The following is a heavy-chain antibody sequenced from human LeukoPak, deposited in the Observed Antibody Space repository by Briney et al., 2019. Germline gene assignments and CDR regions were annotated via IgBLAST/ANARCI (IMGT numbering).Heavy chain of an antibody. CDR1: GFTFSSYG. V-gene: IGHV3-30*02. J-gene: IGHJ5*02. CDR3: ARERLWLTNWFDP. D-gene: IGHD5-18*01. Sequence: AGGSLRLSCAASGFTFSSYGMHWVRQAPGKGLEWVAFIRYDGSNKYYADSVKGRFTISRDNSKNTLYLQMNSLRAEDTAVYYCARERLWLTNWFDPWGQGTLVTVSS. CDR2: IRYDGSNK.